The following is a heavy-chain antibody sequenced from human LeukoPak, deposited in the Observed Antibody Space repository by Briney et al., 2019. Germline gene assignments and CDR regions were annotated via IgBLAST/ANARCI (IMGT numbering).Heavy chain of an antibody. J-gene: IGHJ4*02. CDR3: AKGSIFGVVNDY. CDR1: GFTFSSYG. V-gene: IGHV3-30*18. D-gene: IGHD3-3*01. Sequence: PGRSLRLSCAASGFTFSSYGMHWVRQAPGKGLEWVAVISYDGSNKYYADSVKGRFTISRDNSKNTLYLQMNSLRAEDTAVYYCAKGSIFGVVNDYWGQETLVTVSS. CDR2: ISYDGSNK.